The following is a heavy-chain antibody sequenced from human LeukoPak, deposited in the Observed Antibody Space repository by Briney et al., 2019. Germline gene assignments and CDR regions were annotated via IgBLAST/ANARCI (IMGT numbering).Heavy chain of an antibody. D-gene: IGHD1-26*01. J-gene: IGHJ4*02. CDR1: GFTFCDAW. Sequence: VRSLRPSRSASGFTFCDAWMSWVRQAPGPRLGWVGGYISRAGGGTTDVAAPGQRRFNSSRHDSKNTLSLQMNSLEIEDASVYYCTAGGEGTYSSDYWGRGTLVTV. CDR3: TAGGEGTYSSDY. V-gene: IGHV3-15*01. CDR2: YISRAGGGTT.